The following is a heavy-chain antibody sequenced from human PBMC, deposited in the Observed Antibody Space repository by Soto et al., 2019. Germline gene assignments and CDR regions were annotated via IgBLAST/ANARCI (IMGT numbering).Heavy chain of an antibody. J-gene: IGHJ5*02. CDR1: GGTFSSYA. Sequence: SVNVSCTASGGTFSSYAISCVRQAPGQGVEWMGGIIPIFGTANYAQKFQGRVTITADKSTSTAYMELSSLRSEDTAVYYCARVILKGYCSGGSCYGWFDPWGQGTLVTVSS. D-gene: IGHD2-15*01. V-gene: IGHV1-69*06. CDR2: IIPIFGTA. CDR3: ARVILKGYCSGGSCYGWFDP.